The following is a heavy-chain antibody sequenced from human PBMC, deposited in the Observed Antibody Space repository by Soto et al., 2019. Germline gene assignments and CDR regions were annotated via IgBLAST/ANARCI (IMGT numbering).Heavy chain of an antibody. CDR2: IIPVFGSP. Sequence: VQLVQSGAEVRKPGSSVRVSCETSGDTFNSHTINWLRQAPGQGLEWMGGIIPVFGSPTYAQKFQARLAITADTSTQTAYMELSSLTSHDTAFYFCARDITGTNNWFDSCGQGTLVTVSS. CDR1: GDTFNSHT. V-gene: IGHV1-69*06. D-gene: IGHD1-20*01. CDR3: ARDITGTNNWFDS. J-gene: IGHJ5*01.